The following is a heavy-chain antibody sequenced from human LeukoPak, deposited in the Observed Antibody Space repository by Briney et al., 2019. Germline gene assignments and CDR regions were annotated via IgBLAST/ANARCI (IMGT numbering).Heavy chain of an antibody. D-gene: IGHD6-19*01. CDR3: ARDAAQYSSGWYASSYYYGMDV. V-gene: IGHV4-59*01. CDR2: IYYSGST. J-gene: IGHJ6*02. CDR1: GGSISSYY. Sequence: PSETLSLTCTVSGGSISSYYWSWIRQPPGKGLEWIGYIYYSGSTNYNPSLKSRVTISVDTSKNQFSLKLSSVTAADTAVYYCARDAAQYSSGWYASSYYYGMDVWGQGTTVTVSS.